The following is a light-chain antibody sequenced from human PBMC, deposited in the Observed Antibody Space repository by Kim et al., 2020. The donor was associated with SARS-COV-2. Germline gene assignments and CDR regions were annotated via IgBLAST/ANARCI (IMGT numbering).Light chain of an antibody. Sequence: QPVLTQPPSASGTPGQRVTISCSGSSSNMGSNYVYWYQQLPGTAPKLLIYRNNQRPSGVPDRFSGSKSGTSASLAISGLRSEDEADYYCAAWDDSLSGVFGGGTQLTVL. CDR2: RNN. V-gene: IGLV1-47*01. J-gene: IGLJ3*02. CDR3: AAWDDSLSGV. CDR1: SSNMGSNY.